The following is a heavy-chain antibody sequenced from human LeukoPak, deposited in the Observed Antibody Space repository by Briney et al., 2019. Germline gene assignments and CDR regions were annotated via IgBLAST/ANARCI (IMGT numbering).Heavy chain of an antibody. V-gene: IGHV3-23*01. D-gene: IGHD1-26*01. J-gene: IGHJ4*02. CDR2: ITGGGGST. CDR1: GFTFSRYD. CDR3: AKDGINSGTYHKFFDH. Sequence: GGSLRLSCEASGFTFSRYDMSWVRQAPGKGLEWVAAITGGGGSTFYADSVKGRFTISRDNSRNTLHLQMNSLRAEDTAVYYCAKDGINSGTYHKFFDHWGQGTLVTVSS.